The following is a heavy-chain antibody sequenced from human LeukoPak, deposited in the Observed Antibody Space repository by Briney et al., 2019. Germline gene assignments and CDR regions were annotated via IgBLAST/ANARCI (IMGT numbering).Heavy chain of an antibody. Sequence: GGSLSLSCAASGLTFSSYATTGVRQAPGKGEEGVSSITGSGYSPSYTHSVQGGFPISKDSSKNTLSLKMDSLRAEDTAIYYCAKDGLPFTRSYLSTHGICYPDYWGEGTLVTVSS. CDR2: ITGSGYSP. J-gene: IGHJ4*02. CDR1: GLTFSSYA. D-gene: IGHD2-8*01. CDR3: AKDGLPFTRSYLSTHGICYPDY. V-gene: IGHV3-23*01.